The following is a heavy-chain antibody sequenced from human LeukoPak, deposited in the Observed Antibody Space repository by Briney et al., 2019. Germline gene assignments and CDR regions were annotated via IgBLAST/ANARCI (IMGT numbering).Heavy chain of an antibody. V-gene: IGHV4-34*01. J-gene: IGHJ4*02. CDR1: GGSFGDYY. CDR3: ARVLTSYEFWSGSNDY. CDR2: INHSGST. Sequence: NPSDTLSLTCGVYGGSFGDYYWSWIRQPPGKGLEWSGEINHSGSTNYNRPLKRRVTISVDTPKDPTSLKIGPLTGPDTAVYYCARVLTSYEFWSGSNDYWGQGTLVTVSS. D-gene: IGHD3-3*01.